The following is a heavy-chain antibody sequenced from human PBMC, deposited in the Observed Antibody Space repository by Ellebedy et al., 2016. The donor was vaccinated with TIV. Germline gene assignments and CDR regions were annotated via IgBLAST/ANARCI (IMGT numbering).Heavy chain of an antibody. D-gene: IGHD6-19*01. CDR1: GFTFSNYI. CDR2: VSSSGDIT. Sequence: PGGSLRLSCVASGFTFSNYIMSWVRQAPGKGLEWVSAVSSSGDITYYADSVKGRFTISRDNSINTYYLQLNSLRADDTGVYYCAKGGWLDDWGQGTLVTVSP. V-gene: IGHV3-23*01. CDR3: AKGGWLDD. J-gene: IGHJ4*02.